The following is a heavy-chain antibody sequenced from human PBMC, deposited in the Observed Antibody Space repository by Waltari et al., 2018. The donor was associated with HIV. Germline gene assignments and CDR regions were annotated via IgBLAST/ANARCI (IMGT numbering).Heavy chain of an antibody. CDR1: GLPFSRSW. J-gene: IGHJ4*02. D-gene: IGHD4-4*01. CDR3: ATFPINDHSNKRLGY. V-gene: IGHV3-74*01. CDR2: MNSDGSST. Sequence: EVQLVEYGGGIVQPGGSLRLYCAASGLPFSRSWLHLVLRAPGKGLVWVSRMNSDGSSTTYADSVKGRFTISRDNAKNMLYLQMNSLRDEDTAVYYCATFPINDHSNKRLGYWGQGTLVTVSS.